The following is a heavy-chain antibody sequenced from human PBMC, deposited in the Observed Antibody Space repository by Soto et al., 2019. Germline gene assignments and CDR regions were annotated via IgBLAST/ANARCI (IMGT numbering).Heavy chain of an antibody. CDR3: VKGEYYYDSSGYYPFDY. J-gene: IGHJ4*02. CDR1: GFTFSSYA. D-gene: IGHD3-22*01. V-gene: IGHV3-64D*06. CDR2: ISTNGGST. Sequence: PGGSLRLSCSASGFTFSSYAMRWVRRAPGKGLEYVSSISTNGGSTHYADSVKGRFTISRDNSKNTQYLQMSSLRADDTAVYYCVKGEYYYDSSGYYPFDYWGQGTLVTVSS.